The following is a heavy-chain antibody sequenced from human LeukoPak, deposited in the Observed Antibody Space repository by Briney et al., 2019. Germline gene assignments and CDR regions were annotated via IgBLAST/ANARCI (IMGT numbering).Heavy chain of an antibody. D-gene: IGHD4-17*01. CDR2: ISSSGSTI. J-gene: IGHJ4*02. Sequence: GGSLRLPCAASGFTFSSYEMNWVRQAPGKGLEWVSYISSSGSTIYYADSVKGRFTISRDNAKNSLYLQMNSLRAEDMAVYYCARGGDYGDYFDYWGQGTLVTVSS. CDR3: ARGGDYGDYFDY. V-gene: IGHV3-48*03. CDR1: GFTFSSYE.